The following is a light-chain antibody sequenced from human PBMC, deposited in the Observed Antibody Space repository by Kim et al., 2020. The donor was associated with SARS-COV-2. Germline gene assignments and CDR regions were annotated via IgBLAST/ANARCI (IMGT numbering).Light chain of an antibody. V-gene: IGLV6-57*03. CDR3: QSYDSSTPCV. Sequence: NFMLTQSPSVSESPGETVTISCTRSSGSIASNYVQWYQQRPGSAPSTVFYEDNQRPSGVPARFSGSIDSSSNSASLTISGLRTEDEADYYCQSYDSSTPCVFGGGTKLTVL. CDR1: SGSIASNY. J-gene: IGLJ3*02. CDR2: EDN.